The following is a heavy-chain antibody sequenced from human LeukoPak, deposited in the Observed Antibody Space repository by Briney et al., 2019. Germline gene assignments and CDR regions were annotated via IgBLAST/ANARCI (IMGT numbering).Heavy chain of an antibody. D-gene: IGHD2-15*01. Sequence: GGSLRLSCAASGFTFSSFGMQWVRQAPGRGVEWVALILYDDKYYADSVKGRFTISRDNSKNTLYLQMDSLRAEDTAVYYCARYCSGGCYSGLDYWGQGTLVTVPS. CDR3: ARYCSGGCYSGLDY. CDR1: GFTFSSFG. V-gene: IGHV3-33*01. J-gene: IGHJ4*02. CDR2: ILYDDK.